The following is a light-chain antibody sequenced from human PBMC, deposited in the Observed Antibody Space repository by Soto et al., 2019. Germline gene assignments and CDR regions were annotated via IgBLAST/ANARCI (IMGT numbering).Light chain of an antibody. CDR1: QGISSY. CDR2: AAS. Sequence: AIRMTQSPSSFSASPGDRVTITCRASQGISSYLAWYQQKPGKAPNLLIYAASTLQSGVPSRFSGSGSGTDFTLTISCLQSEDFATYYCQQYYSYPRTFGQGTKLEIK. J-gene: IGKJ1*01. V-gene: IGKV1-8*01. CDR3: QQYYSYPRT.